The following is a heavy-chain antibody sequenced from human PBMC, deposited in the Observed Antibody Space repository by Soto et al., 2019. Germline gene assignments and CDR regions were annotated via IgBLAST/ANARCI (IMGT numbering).Heavy chain of an antibody. CDR2: IYYSGTT. V-gene: IGHV4-39*01. CDR1: GGSISAHTHY. J-gene: IGHJ6*02. D-gene: IGHD2-15*01. CDR3: ARREVVITTDSNYFYFAMDV. Sequence: SETLSLTCTVSGGSISAHTHYWSWIRQSPGGGLEWIASIYYSGTTYYNPSLQNRLTISADRSKNQVSLLLTSVTAADTAVYYCARREVVITTDSNYFYFAMDVWGPGTTVT.